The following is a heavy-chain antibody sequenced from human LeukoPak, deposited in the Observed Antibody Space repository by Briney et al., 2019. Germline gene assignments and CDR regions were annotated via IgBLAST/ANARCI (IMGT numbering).Heavy chain of an antibody. Sequence: SETLSLTCTVSGGSISSYYWSWIRQPPGKGLEWIGYIYYSGSTNYHPSLKSRVTISVDTSKNQFSLKRSSVTAADTAVYYCARDRQWLALDYWGQGTLVTVSS. V-gene: IGHV4-59*01. D-gene: IGHD6-19*01. CDR3: ARDRQWLALDY. CDR2: IYYSGST. CDR1: GGSISSYY. J-gene: IGHJ4*02.